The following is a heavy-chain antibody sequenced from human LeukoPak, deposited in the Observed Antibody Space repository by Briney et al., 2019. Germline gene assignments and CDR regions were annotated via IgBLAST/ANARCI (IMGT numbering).Heavy chain of an antibody. CDR2: IKQDGSEK. CDR3: ARDRGTDFWSGTYYYYYYMDV. J-gene: IGHJ6*03. CDR1: GFTLSSYW. Sequence: GGSLRLTCAASGFTLSSYWMSWVRQAPGKGLEWVANIKQDGSEKYYVDSVKGRFTISRDNAKNSLYLQMNSLRAEDTAVYYCARDRGTDFWSGTYYYYYYMDVWGKGTTVTVSS. V-gene: IGHV3-7*01. D-gene: IGHD3-3*01.